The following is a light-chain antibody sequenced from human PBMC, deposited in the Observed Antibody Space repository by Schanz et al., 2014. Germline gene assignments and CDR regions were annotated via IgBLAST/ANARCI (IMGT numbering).Light chain of an antibody. CDR1: SSNIGYNY. V-gene: IGLV1-51*01. CDR3: GTWDSSLTAAV. CDR2: DND. J-gene: IGLJ3*02. Sequence: QSVLTQPPSVSASPGQRVTISCSGNSSNIGYNYVSWYQHVPGTAPKLLIFDNDERPSGIPDRFSGSKSGTSATLGITGLQTGDEADYYCGTWDSSLTAAVFGGGTKLTVL.